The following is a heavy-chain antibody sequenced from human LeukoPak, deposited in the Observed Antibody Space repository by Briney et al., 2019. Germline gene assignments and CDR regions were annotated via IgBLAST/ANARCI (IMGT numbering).Heavy chain of an antibody. V-gene: IGHV4-34*01. D-gene: IGHD3-10*01. CDR2: INHSGST. Sequence: NPSETLSLTCAVYGGSFSGCYWSWIRQPPGKGLEWIGEINHSGSTNYNPSLKSRVTISVDTSKNQFSLKLSSVTAADTAVYYCATGYGSGYYFDYWGQGTLVTVSS. CDR3: ATGYGSGYYFDY. J-gene: IGHJ4*02. CDR1: GGSFSGCY.